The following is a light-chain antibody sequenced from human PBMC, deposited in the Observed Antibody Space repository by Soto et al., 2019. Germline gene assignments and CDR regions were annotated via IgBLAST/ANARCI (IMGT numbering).Light chain of an antibody. CDR1: SSDVGSYNL. V-gene: IGLV2-23*01. CDR3: CSYAGSRVV. Sequence: QSVLTQPASVSGSPGQSITISCTGTSSDVGSYNLVSWYQQHPGKAPKLMIYEGSKRPSGVSNRFSGSKSGNTASLTTSGLQAEDEADYYCCSYAGSRVVFGGGTKLTVL. CDR2: EGS. J-gene: IGLJ2*01.